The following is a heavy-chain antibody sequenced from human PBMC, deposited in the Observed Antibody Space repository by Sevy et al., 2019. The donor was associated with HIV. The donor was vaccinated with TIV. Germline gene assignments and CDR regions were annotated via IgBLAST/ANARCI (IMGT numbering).Heavy chain of an antibody. J-gene: IGHJ5*02. D-gene: IGHD1-7*01. V-gene: IGHV4-30-4*01. CDR2: IYYSGST. CDR1: GGSISSGDYY. CDR3: ARDQGITGTTRFDP. Sequence: SETLSLTCTVSGGSISSGDYYWSWIRQPPGKGLEWIGYIYYSGSTYYNPSLKSRVTISVDTSKNQFSLKLSSVTAADTAVYYCARDQGITGTTRFDPWGQGTLVTVSS.